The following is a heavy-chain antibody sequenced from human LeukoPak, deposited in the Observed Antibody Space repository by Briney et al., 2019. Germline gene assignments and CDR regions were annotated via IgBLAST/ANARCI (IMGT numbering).Heavy chain of an antibody. CDR1: GFTFSSYW. V-gene: IGHV3-23*01. Sequence: GGSLRLSCAASGFTFSSYWMSWVRQAPGKGLEWVSAISGSGGSTYYADSVKGRFTISRDNSKNTLYLQMNSLRAEDTAVYYCAKDPTHYYDSSGYDEYFDYWGQGTLVTVSS. J-gene: IGHJ4*02. D-gene: IGHD3-22*01. CDR3: AKDPTHYYDSSGYDEYFDY. CDR2: ISGSGGST.